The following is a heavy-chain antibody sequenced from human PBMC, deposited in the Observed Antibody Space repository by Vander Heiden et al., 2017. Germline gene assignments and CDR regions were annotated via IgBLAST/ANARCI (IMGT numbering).Heavy chain of an antibody. V-gene: IGHV4-39*01. Sequence: QLQLQESGPGLVKPSETLSLTCTVSGGSISSSSYYWGWIRQPPGKGLEWIGSIYYSGSTYYNPSLKSRVTISVDTSKNQFSLKLSSVTAADTAVYYCATTTITMVRGVILWYFDLWGRGTLVTVSS. CDR3: ATTTITMVRGVILWYFDL. CDR1: GGSISSSSYY. J-gene: IGHJ2*01. D-gene: IGHD3-10*01. CDR2: IYYSGST.